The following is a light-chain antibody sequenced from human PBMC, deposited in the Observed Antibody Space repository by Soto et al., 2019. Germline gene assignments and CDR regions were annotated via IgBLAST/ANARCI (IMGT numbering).Light chain of an antibody. CDR2: EVS. V-gene: IGLV2-8*02. CDR3: SSYAGSNNLV. J-gene: IGLJ2*01. CDR1: SSDVGGYNY. Sequence: QSALTQPPSASRSPGQSVTISCTGTSSDVGGYNYVSWYQQHPGKAPKLMIYEVSKRPSGVPDRFSGSESGNTASLTVSGLQAEDEADYYCSSYAGSNNLVFGGGTKLTVL.